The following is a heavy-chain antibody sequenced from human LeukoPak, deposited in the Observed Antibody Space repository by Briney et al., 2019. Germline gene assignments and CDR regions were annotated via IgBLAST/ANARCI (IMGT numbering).Heavy chain of an antibody. V-gene: IGHV3-30*18. J-gene: IGHJ3*02. CDR3: AKGAYGIQLWRAFEI. CDR1: GFTFRIYD. Sequence: GGSLRLLHAACGFTFRIYDMHWVRQAPGKGLEWVALISYDGSNKYYADSVKGRFTISRDSSKNTPYLQMNSLRPEDTAIYYCAKGAYGIQLWRAFEIEGQGKMVTVSS. CDR2: ISYDGSNK. D-gene: IGHD5-18*01.